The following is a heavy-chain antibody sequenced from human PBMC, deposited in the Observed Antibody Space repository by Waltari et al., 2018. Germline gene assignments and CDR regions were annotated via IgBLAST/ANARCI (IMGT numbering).Heavy chain of an antibody. J-gene: IGHJ4*02. Sequence: EVQLVESGGGLVQPGGSLRLSCAASGLTFSRFWMTWVRQAPGKGLGWVANINEDGSEKHYVDSVKGRFTISRDNAKNSLFLQMNSLRADDTAVYYCASGGHVDYCGQGTLVTVSS. CDR2: INEDGSEK. V-gene: IGHV3-7*01. CDR1: GLTFSRFW. CDR3: ASGGHVDY.